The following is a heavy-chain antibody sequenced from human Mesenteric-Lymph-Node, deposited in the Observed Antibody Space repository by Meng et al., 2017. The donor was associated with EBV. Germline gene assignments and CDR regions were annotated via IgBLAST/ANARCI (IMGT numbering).Heavy chain of an antibody. CDR2: IYDSGDT. CDR1: CGSTSSGGYH. CDR3: VGGVAADGSVDY. J-gene: IGHJ4*02. D-gene: IGHD6-13*01. V-gene: IGHV4-30-4*01. Sequence: QAHPQEEGPGLVKPSQTLSLTFPVSCGSTSSGGYHWSWFRQPPGKGLEWIGYIYDSGDTYYNPSLKSRFTISVDTSKNQFSLKLSSVTAADTAVYYCVGGVAADGSVDYWGQGTLVTVSS.